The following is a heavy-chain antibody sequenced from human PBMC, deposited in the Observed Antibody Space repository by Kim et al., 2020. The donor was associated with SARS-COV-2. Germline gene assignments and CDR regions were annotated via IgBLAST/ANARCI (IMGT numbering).Heavy chain of an antibody. J-gene: IGHJ4*02. D-gene: IGHD3-16*01. CDR3: AGTAYIFDY. CDR2: IYYGGST. V-gene: IGHV4-59*13. Sequence: SETLSLTCTVSGGSISSYYWSWIRQPPGKGLEWIGYIYYGGSTNYNPSLKSRVTISVDTSKNQFFLRLGSVTAADTAVYYCAGTAYIFDYWGQGTLVTVSS. CDR1: GGSISSYY.